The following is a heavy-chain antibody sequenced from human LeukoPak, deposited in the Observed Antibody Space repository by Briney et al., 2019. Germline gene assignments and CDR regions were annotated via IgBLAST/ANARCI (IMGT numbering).Heavy chain of an antibody. V-gene: IGHV3-30*18. D-gene: IGHD3-10*01. CDR1: GFTFSSHG. CDR3: AKDFGEAAFDI. J-gene: IGHJ3*02. Sequence: GGSLRLSCAASGFTFSSHGMQWVRQAPGKGLEWVAVISYDGSNKKYADSVKGRFTISRDNSKNTLYLQVNSLRAEDTAVYYCAKDFGEAAFDIWGQGTMVTVSS. CDR2: ISYDGSNK.